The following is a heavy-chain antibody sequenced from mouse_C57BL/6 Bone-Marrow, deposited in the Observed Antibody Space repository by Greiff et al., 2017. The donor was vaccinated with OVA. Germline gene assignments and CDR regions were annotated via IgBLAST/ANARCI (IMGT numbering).Heavy chain of an antibody. CDR2: IDPSDSYT. Sequence: QVQLQQPGAELVRPGTSVKLSCKASGYTFTSYWMHWVKQRPGQGLEWLGVIDPSDSYTNYNQKFKGKATLTVDTSSSTAYMQLSSLTSEDSAVYYCARDYDYAYAMDYWGQGTSVTVSS. D-gene: IGHD2-4*01. CDR3: ARDYDYAYAMDY. V-gene: IGHV1-59*01. CDR1: GYTFTSYW. J-gene: IGHJ4*01.